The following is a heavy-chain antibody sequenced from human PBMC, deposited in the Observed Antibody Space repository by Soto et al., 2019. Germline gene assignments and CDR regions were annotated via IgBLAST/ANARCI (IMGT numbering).Heavy chain of an antibody. D-gene: IGHD5-18*01. V-gene: IGHV1-3*04. Sequence: VQLVQSGAEVKKPGASVKISCKTSGYTFTRYTIHWVRQAPGQSLEWMGWINTGRGNTKYSEKLQGRVTITADTSASTAYMELSSLTSADTALYYCSIAAYSSGYYSDYWGQGTLVTVSS. CDR1: GYTFTRYT. J-gene: IGHJ4*02. CDR3: SIAAYSSGYYSDY. CDR2: INTGRGNT.